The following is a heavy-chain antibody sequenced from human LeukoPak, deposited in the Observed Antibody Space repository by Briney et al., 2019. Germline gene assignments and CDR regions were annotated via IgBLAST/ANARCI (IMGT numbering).Heavy chain of an antibody. CDR2: INPNSGGT. J-gene: IGHJ3*02. CDR3: ASPADYYDSSGMRSDAFDI. CDR1: GYTFTGYY. D-gene: IGHD3-22*01. V-gene: IGHV1-2*02. Sequence: VSVKVSCKASGYTFTGYYMHWVRQAPGQGLEWMGWINPNSGGTNYAQKFQGRVTMTRDTSISTAYMELSRLRSDDTAVYYCASPADYYDSSGMRSDAFDIWGQGTMVTVSS.